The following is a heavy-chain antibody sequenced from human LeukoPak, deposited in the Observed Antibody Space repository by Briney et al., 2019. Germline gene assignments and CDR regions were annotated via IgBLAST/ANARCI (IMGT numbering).Heavy chain of an antibody. J-gene: IGHJ4*02. Sequence: GASVKVSRKASGYTFTGYYMHWVRQAPGQGLEWMGRINPNSGGTNYAQKFQGRVTITTDESTSTAYMELSSLRSEDTAVYYCARDHYYDSSGYYWGQGTLVTVSS. D-gene: IGHD3-22*01. V-gene: IGHV1-2*06. CDR3: ARDHYYDSSGYY. CDR2: INPNSGGT. CDR1: GYTFTGYY.